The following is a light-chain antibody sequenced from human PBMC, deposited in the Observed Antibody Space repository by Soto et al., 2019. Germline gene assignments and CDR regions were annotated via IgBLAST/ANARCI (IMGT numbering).Light chain of an antibody. CDR2: GAS. Sequence: EIVLTQSPGTPSLSPGERATLSCRASQSVSSSYLAWYQQKPGQAPRLLISGASGRATGIPVRFSSGGSETDFTLTISRLEPEDFAVYYCQHYGTSWWTFGQGTKVDIK. CDR1: QSVSSSY. CDR3: QHYGTSWWT. V-gene: IGKV3-20*01. J-gene: IGKJ1*01.